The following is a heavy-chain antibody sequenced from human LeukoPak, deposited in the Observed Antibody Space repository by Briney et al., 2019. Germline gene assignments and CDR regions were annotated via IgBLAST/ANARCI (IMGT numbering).Heavy chain of an antibody. CDR3: ARGVLWFGELSNWFDP. V-gene: IGHV1-18*01. Sequence: ASVKVSCKASGYTFTSYGISWVRQAPGQGLEWMGWISAYNGNTNYAQKLQGRVTTTTDTSTSTAYMELSSLRSEDTAVYYCARGVLWFGELSNWFDPWGQGTLVTVSS. D-gene: IGHD3-10*01. CDR2: ISAYNGNT. CDR1: GYTFTSYG. J-gene: IGHJ5*02.